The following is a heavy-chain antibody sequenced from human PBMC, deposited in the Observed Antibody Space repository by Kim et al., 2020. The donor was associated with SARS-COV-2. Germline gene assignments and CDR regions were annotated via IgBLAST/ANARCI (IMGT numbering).Heavy chain of an antibody. CDR3: AREGPRNYYDSSGYYRPNWFDP. D-gene: IGHD3-22*01. V-gene: IGHV7-4-1*02. Sequence: ASVKVSCKASGYTFTSYAMNWVRQAPGQGLEWMGWINTNTGNPTYAQGFTGRFVFSLDTSVSTAYLQISSLKAEDTAVYYCAREGPRNYYDSSGYYRPNWFDPWGQRTLVTVSS. CDR2: INTNTGNP. CDR1: GYTFTSYA. J-gene: IGHJ5*02.